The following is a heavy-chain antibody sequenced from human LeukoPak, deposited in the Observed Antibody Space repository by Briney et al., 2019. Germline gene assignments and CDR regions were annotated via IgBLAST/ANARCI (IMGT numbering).Heavy chain of an antibody. V-gene: IGHV4-61*02. CDR3: AREGPGNEPYDYVWGSYRRGGPFDY. J-gene: IGHJ4*02. D-gene: IGHD3-16*02. CDR1: GGSISSGSYY. Sequence: PSETLSLTCTVSGGSISSGSYYWSWIRQPAGKGLEWIGRIYTSGSTNYNPSLKSRVTISVDTSKNQFSLKLSSVTAADTDVYYCAREGPGNEPYDYVWGSYRRGGPFDYWGQGTLVTVSS. CDR2: IYTSGST.